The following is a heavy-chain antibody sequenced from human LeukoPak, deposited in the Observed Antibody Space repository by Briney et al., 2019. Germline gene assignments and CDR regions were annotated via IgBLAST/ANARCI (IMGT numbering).Heavy chain of an antibody. CDR3: ARERRVYSSSWYSEFDY. J-gene: IGHJ4*02. CDR2: INPNSGGT. V-gene: IGHV1-2*02. D-gene: IGHD6-13*01. CDR1: GYTFTGYY. Sequence: ASVKVSCKASGYTFTGYYMHWVRQAPGQGLEWMGWINPNSGGTNYAQKFQGRVTMTRDTSISTAYMELSRLRSDDTAVYYCARERRVYSSSWYSEFDYWGQGTLVTVSS.